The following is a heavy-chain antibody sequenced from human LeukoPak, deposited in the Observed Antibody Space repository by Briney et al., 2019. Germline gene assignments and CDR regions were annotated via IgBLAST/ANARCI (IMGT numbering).Heavy chain of an antibody. V-gene: IGHV1-18*01. Sequence: ASVKVSCKASGHTVDTYGITWVRQAPGQGLEWMGWISERTGETDYAEKFQGRLIVTRDKSTRTAYMELRSLGSDDTAVYYCAKSTDALSDRPSDIWGQGTMVIVSS. D-gene: IGHD5/OR15-5a*01. CDR3: AKSTDALSDRPSDI. J-gene: IGHJ3*02. CDR2: ISERTGET. CDR1: GHTVDTYG.